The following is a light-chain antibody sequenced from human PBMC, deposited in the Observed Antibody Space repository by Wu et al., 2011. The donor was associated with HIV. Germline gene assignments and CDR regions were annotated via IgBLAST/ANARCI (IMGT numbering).Light chain of an antibody. J-gene: IGKJ1*01. CDR1: QAISRW. V-gene: IGKV1-5*03. CDR2: EAS. Sequence: DIQMTQSPSTLSASVGDRVSITCRASQAISRWLAWYQQKPGKAPKVLIYEASNLESGVPSRFSGSGSGPEFTLTISSLQPDDFATYYCQKYNTAPWTLAKGPRWKSN. CDR3: QKYNTAPWT.